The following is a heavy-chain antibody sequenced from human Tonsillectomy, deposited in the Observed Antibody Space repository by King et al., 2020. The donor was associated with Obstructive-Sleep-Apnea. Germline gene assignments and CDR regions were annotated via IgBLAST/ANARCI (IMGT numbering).Heavy chain of an antibody. CDR2: IYYDGSIK. Sequence: VQLVESGGGVVQPGRSLRLSCLASGFPFRDYGMHWVRQAPCKGRECLAMIYYDGSIKDYADSVKGRYTISRDNSKNTLYLQMNSLRVEDTALYFCVGYYFDYWGQGTLVTVSS. D-gene: IGHD6-25*01. CDR3: VGYYFDY. CDR1: GFPFRDYG. V-gene: IGHV3-33*03. J-gene: IGHJ4*02.